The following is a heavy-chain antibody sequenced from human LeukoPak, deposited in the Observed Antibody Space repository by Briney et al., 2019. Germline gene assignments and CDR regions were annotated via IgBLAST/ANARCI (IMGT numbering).Heavy chain of an antibody. V-gene: IGHV3-23*01. Sequence: GGSLRLSCAASGFTFSSYAMSWVRQAPGKGLEWVSAISGSGGSTYYADSVKGRFTISRDNSKSTLYLQMNSLRAEDTAVYYCAKDRGYYDGHDAFDIWGQGTMVTVSS. D-gene: IGHD3-22*01. CDR2: ISGSGGST. CDR1: GFTFSSYA. CDR3: AKDRGYYDGHDAFDI. J-gene: IGHJ3*02.